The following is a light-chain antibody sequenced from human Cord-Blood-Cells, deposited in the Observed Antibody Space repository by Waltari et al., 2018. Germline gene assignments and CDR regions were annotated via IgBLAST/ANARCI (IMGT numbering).Light chain of an antibody. Sequence: DIQMTQVPSSLSASVAARVTITCRASQSISSYLNWYQQKPGKAPKLLIYAASSLQSGVPSRFSGSGSGTDFTLTISSLQPEDFATYYCQQSYSTPYTFGQGTKLEIK. V-gene: IGKV1-39*01. CDR2: AAS. CDR3: QQSYSTPYT. J-gene: IGKJ2*01. CDR1: QSISSY.